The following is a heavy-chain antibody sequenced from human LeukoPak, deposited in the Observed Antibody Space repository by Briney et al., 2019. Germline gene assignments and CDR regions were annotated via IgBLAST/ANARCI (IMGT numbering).Heavy chain of an antibody. D-gene: IGHD6-6*01. J-gene: IGHJ5*02. Sequence: PSETLSLTCAVYGGSFSGYYWSWIRQPPGKGLEWVGSIYHSGSTYHNPSLKSRVTISVDTSKNQFSLKLRSVTAADTAVYYCARPTARLGWFDPWGQGTLVTVSS. CDR1: GGSFSGYY. CDR2: IYHSGST. CDR3: ARPTARLGWFDP. V-gene: IGHV4-34*01.